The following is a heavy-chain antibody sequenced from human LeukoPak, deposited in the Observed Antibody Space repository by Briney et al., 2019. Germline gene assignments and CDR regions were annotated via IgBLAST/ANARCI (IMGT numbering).Heavy chain of an antibody. CDR3: AKINYAALHYYYGMDV. J-gene: IGHJ6*02. V-gene: IGHV3-30*18. CDR2: ISYDGSNK. D-gene: IGHD4-11*01. CDR1: GFTVSSNY. Sequence: PGGSLRLSCAASGFTVSSNYMSWVRQAPGKGLEWVAVISYDGSNKYYADSVKGRFTISRDNSKNTLYLQMNSLRAEDTAVYYCAKINYAALHYYYGMDVWGQGTTVTVSS.